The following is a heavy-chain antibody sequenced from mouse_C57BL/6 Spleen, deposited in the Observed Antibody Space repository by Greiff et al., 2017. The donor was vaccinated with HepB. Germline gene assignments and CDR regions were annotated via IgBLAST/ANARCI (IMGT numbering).Heavy chain of an antibody. CDR2: ILPGSGST. V-gene: IGHV1-9*01. CDR3: ARIPISFITTGGYYAMDY. Sequence: QVQLQQSGAELMKPGASVKLSCKATGYTFTGYWIEWVKQRPGHGLEWIGEILPGSGSTNYNEKFKGKATFTADTSSNTAYMQLSSLTTEDSAIYYCARIPISFITTGGYYAMDYWGQGTSVTVSS. D-gene: IGHD1-1*01. CDR1: GYTFTGYW. J-gene: IGHJ4*01.